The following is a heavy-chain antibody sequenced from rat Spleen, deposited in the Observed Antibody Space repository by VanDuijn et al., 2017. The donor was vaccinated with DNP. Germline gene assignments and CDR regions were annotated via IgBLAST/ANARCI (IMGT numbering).Heavy chain of an antibody. CDR3: ATHSFTSGITTAFGS. D-gene: IGHD1-11*01. J-gene: IGHJ3*01. Sequence: EVQLVESGGTLLQPGRALKLSCEASVSTFSDDNMAWVRQGPKKGLEWVATIIYDGTRTYYRDSVKGRFTISRDNAENTLFLQMDSLRSEDTATYYCATHSFTSGITTAFGSWGQGTLVTVSS. V-gene: IGHV5S10*01. CDR1: VSTFSDDN. CDR2: IIYDGTRT.